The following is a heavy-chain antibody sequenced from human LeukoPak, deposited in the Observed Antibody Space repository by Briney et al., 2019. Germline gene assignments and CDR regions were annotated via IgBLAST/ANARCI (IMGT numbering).Heavy chain of an antibody. CDR2: ISAYNGNT. V-gene: IGHV1-18*01. D-gene: IGHD3-16*01. CDR1: GYTFTSYG. CDR3: ARDLGYRRCREEEENWFDP. Sequence: ASVKVSCKASGYTFTSYGISWVRQAPGQGLEWMGWISAYNGNTNYAQKLQGRVTMTTDTSTSTAYMELRSLRSDDTAVYYCARDLGYRRCREEEENWFDPWGQGTLVTVSS. J-gene: IGHJ5*02.